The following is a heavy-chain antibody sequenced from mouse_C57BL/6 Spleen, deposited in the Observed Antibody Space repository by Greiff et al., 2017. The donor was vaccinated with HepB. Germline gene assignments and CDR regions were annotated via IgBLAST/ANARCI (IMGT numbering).Heavy chain of an antibody. V-gene: IGHV5-6*01. CDR1: GFTFSSYG. Sequence: EVKVVESGGDLVKPGGSLKLSCAASGFTFSSYGMSWVRQTPDKRLEWVATISSGGSYTYYPDSVKGRFTISRDNAKNTLYLQMSSLKSEDTAMYYCARLYGSSLYAMDYWGQGTSVTVSS. D-gene: IGHD1-1*01. CDR2: ISSGGSYT. CDR3: ARLYGSSLYAMDY. J-gene: IGHJ4*01.